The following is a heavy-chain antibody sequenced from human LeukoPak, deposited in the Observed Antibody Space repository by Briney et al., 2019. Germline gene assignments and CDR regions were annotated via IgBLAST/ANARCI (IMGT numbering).Heavy chain of an antibody. J-gene: IGHJ6*03. CDR2: IYYSGST. Sequence: PSETLSLTCTVSGGSISSYYWSWTRQPPGKGLEWIGYIYYSGSTNYNPSLKSRVTISVDTSKNQFSLKLSSVTAADTAVYYCARVGIVVVPAAPGGPDYYYYYMDVLGKGTTVTVSS. V-gene: IGHV4-59*01. CDR1: GGSISSYY. CDR3: ARVGIVVVPAAPGGPDYYYYYMDV. D-gene: IGHD2-2*03.